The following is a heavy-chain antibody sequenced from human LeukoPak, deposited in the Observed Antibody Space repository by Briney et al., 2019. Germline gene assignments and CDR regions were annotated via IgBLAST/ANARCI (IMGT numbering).Heavy chain of an antibody. V-gene: IGHV3-48*04. Sequence: GGSLRLSCAASGFSFSSYSMNWVRQLPGKGLEWISYISDTSNTVYYADSVKGRFTISRDNAKNSLYLQMNSLRAEDTALYYCAKDSPIRGSGSYYNYWGQGTLVTVSS. J-gene: IGHJ4*02. D-gene: IGHD3-10*01. CDR3: AKDSPIRGSGSYYNY. CDR2: ISDTSNTV. CDR1: GFSFSSYS.